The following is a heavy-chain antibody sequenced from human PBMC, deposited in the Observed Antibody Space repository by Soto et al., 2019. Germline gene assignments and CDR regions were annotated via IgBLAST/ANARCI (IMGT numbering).Heavy chain of an antibody. CDR3: ARARLRAVYAFDI. CDR1: GGSVRSGAYY. D-gene: IGHD5-12*01. V-gene: IGHV4-31*03. Sequence: SETLSLTCTVSGGSVRSGAYYWTWIRQRPGKGLEWIGYIYYSGSTYYSPSLKSRLSISLDTSKNQFSLRLSSVTAADTAMYYCARARLRAVYAFDIWGQGTMVTVS. CDR2: IYYSGST. J-gene: IGHJ3*02.